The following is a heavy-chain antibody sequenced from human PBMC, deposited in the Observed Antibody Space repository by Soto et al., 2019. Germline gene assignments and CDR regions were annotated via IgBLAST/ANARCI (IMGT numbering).Heavy chain of an antibody. V-gene: IGHV4-31*02. Sequence: SETLSLTGTVSGLSISSGGYYWRGIRQHPGKGLEWIGYIYYSGSTYYKPSLKSRVTISVDTSKNQFSLKLSSVTAADTVVYYCARGESDYDILPWFDPWGQGTLVTVSS. J-gene: IGHJ5*02. CDR1: GLSISSGGYY. D-gene: IGHD3-9*01. CDR2: IYYSGST. CDR3: ARGESDYDILPWFDP.